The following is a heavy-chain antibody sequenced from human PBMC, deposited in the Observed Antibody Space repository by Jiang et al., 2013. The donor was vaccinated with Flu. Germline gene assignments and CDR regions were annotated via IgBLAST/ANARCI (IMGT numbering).Heavy chain of an antibody. J-gene: IGHJ3*02. CDR3: ARGAMIVVFDI. V-gene: IGHV4-38-2*01. Sequence: SGSGLVKPSETLSLTCAVSGYSISSGYYWGWIRQPPGKGLEWIGSIYHSGSTYYNPSLKSRVTISVDTSKNQFSLKLSSVTAADTAVYYCARGAMIVVFDIWGQGTMVTVSS. CDR2: IYHSGST. D-gene: IGHD3-22*01. CDR1: GYSISSGYY.